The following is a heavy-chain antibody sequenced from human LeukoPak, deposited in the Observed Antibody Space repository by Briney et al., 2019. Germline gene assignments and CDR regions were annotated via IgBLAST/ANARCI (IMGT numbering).Heavy chain of an antibody. D-gene: IGHD6-6*01. CDR3: ARYPRIAARPV. J-gene: IGHJ4*02. V-gene: IGHV4-39*01. CDR2: IYYSGST. Sequence: PSETLSLTCTVSGGSISSSSYYWGWIRQPPGKGLEWIGSIYYSGSTYYNPSLKSRVTISVDTSKNQFSLKLSSVTAADTAVYYCARYPRIAARPVWGQGTLVTVSS. CDR1: GGSISSSSYY.